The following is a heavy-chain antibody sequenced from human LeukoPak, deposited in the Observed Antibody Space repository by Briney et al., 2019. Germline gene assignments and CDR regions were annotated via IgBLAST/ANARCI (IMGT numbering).Heavy chain of an antibody. J-gene: IGHJ6*02. Sequence: KPSGTLSLTCAVSGDSISANNWWSWVRQPPGKGLEWIGEIYHSGSTNYNPSLKGRVTISVDKSKNQFSLKLTSATAADTAVYYCARDRDGMGVWGQGTTVSFSS. CDR1: GDSISANNW. V-gene: IGHV4-4*02. CDR3: ARDRDGMGV. CDR2: IYHSGST. D-gene: IGHD3-10*01.